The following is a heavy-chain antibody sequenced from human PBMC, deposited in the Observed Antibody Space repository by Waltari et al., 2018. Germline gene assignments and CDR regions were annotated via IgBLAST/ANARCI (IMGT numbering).Heavy chain of an antibody. Sequence: QVQLQQWGAGLLKPSETLSLTCAVYGGSFSGYYWSWIRQPPGKGLEWNGEINHSGSTNYNPSLKSRVTISVDTSKNQCSLKLSSVTAADTAVYYCARGWGGYSYGYYYYYGMDVWGQGTTVTVSS. J-gene: IGHJ6*02. CDR1: GGSFSGYY. D-gene: IGHD5-18*01. CDR2: INHSGST. V-gene: IGHV4-34*01. CDR3: ARGWGGYSYGYYYYYGMDV.